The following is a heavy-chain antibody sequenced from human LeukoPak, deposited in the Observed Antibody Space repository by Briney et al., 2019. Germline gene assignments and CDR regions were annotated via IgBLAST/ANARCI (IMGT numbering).Heavy chain of an antibody. CDR2: INHSGST. CDR1: GGSISSYY. CDR3: ARGSTSFIEFDC. V-gene: IGHV4-34*01. Sequence: SETLSLTCTVSGGSISSYYWSWIRQPPGRGLEWIGEINHSGSTNYNPSLKSRVTISVDTSKNQFSLKLGSVTAADTAVYYCARGSTSFIEFDCWGQGTLVTVSS. J-gene: IGHJ4*02. D-gene: IGHD2-2*01.